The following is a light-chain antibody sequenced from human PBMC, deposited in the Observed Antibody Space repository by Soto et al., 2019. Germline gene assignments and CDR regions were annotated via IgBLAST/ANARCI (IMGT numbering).Light chain of an antibody. CDR3: QKYSSGPPLT. J-gene: IGKJ4*01. CDR2: AAS. Sequence: DIQMTQSPSSLSASVGDRVTITCRASQGISNYLAWYQQKPGKVPKLLIYAASTLQSGVPSRFSGSGSGTDFTLTIISLQPEDVATFYCQKYSSGPPLTFGGGTKVEIK. CDR1: QGISNY. V-gene: IGKV1-27*01.